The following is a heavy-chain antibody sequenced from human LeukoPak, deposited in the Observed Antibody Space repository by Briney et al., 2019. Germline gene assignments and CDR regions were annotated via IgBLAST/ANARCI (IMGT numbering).Heavy chain of an antibody. CDR3: ARGDCSSTSCYYFDY. Sequence: GGSLRLSCAASGFTFSAHYMSWIRQAPGKGLEWVSYISSSGTTIYYADSVKGRFTISRGNAKNSLYLQMNSLRTEDTAGYYCARGDCSSTSCYYFDYWGQGTLVTVSS. D-gene: IGHD2-2*01. CDR1: GFTFSAHY. J-gene: IGHJ4*02. CDR2: ISSSGTTI. V-gene: IGHV3-11*04.